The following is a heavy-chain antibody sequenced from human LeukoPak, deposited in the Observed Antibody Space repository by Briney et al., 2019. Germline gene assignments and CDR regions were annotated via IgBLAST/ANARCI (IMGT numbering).Heavy chain of an antibody. V-gene: IGHV4-59*01. CDR1: GGPINNYY. Sequence: SETLSLTCTVSGGPINNYYWYWIRQPPGKGLEWIGYVHYSGSTYYSPSLKSRVTISVDTSKNQFSLKLTSVTAADTAVYYCARGNGDYVEYFQHWGQGTLVTVSS. J-gene: IGHJ1*01. CDR2: VHYSGST. CDR3: ARGNGDYVEYFQH. D-gene: IGHD4-17*01.